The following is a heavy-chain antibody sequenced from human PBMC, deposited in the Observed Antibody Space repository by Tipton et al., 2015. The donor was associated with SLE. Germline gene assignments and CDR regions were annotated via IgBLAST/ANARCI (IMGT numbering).Heavy chain of an antibody. V-gene: IGHV3-53*05. Sequence: SLRLSCAASGFTVSSNYMSWVRQAPGKGLEWVSVIYSGGSTYYADSVKGRFTISRDNSKNTLYLQMNSLRAEDTAVYYCARVLDYYYYGMDVWGQGTTVTVSS. CDR1: GFTVSSNY. J-gene: IGHJ6*02. CDR2: IYSGGST. CDR3: ARVLDYYYYGMDV.